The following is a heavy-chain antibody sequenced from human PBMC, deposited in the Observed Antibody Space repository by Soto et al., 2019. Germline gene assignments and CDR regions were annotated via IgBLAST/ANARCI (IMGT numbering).Heavy chain of an antibody. V-gene: IGHV3-23*01. CDR1: GFTFSSYA. J-gene: IGHJ4*02. CDR3: AKDLVGGGRSDVRLKTEVAWPNDY. CDR2: ISGSGGST. D-gene: IGHD1-26*01. Sequence: GGSLRLSCAASGFTFSSYAMSWVRQAPGKGLEWVSAISGSGGSTYYADSVKGRFTISRDNSKNTLYLQMNSLRAEDTAVYYCAKDLVGGGRSDVRLKTEVAWPNDYWGQGTLVTVSS.